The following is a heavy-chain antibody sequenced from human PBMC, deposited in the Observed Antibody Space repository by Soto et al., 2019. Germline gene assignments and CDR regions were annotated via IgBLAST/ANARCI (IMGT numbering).Heavy chain of an antibody. CDR1: GGSISSRSYY. CDR2: IYYSGTP. J-gene: IGHJ6*02. D-gene: IGHD3-16*01. Sequence: SETLSLTCTVSGGSISSRSYYWGWIRQPPGKGLEWVGNIYYSGTPYHSPSLKSRVTISVDTSKNQFSLKLSSVTAADSAVYYCARQWGGHAYTYFWGMDGWGQGTTVTVSS. CDR3: ARQWGGHAYTYFWGMDG. V-gene: IGHV4-39*01.